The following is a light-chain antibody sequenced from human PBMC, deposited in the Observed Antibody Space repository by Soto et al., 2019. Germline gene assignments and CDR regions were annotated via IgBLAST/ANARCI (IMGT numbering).Light chain of an antibody. CDR2: DAY. CDR1: PHIGYY. J-gene: IGKJ4*01. CDR3: QQYDSLPLT. V-gene: IGKV1-33*01. Sequence: DIQMPQSPSSLSASVGDRVTITCQASPHIGYYLNWYQQKPGKAPKLLIYDAYNLQTGVPSRFSGSKSGTDFTLTINALQPEDFGTYFCQQYDSLPLTFGGGTKVDIK.